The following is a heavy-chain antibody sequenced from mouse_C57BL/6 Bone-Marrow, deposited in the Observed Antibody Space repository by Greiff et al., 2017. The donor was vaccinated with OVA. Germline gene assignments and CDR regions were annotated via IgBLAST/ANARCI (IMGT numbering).Heavy chain of an antibody. Sequence: EVQVVESGGGLVKPGGSLKLSCAASGFTFSDYGMHWVRQAPEKGLDWVAYISSGSSTIYYADTVKGRFTISRDNAKNTLFLQMTSLRSEDTAMYYCARDLYYFDYWGQGTTLTVSS. V-gene: IGHV5-17*01. CDR3: ARDLYYFDY. CDR2: ISSGSSTI. J-gene: IGHJ2*01. CDR1: GFTFSDYG.